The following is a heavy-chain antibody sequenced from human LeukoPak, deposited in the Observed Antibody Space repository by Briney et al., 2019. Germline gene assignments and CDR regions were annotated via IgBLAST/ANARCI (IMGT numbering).Heavy chain of an antibody. V-gene: IGHV4-4*02. CDR3: ARGKDYDSSGSVGDY. CDR2: IYHSGST. CDR1: GGSISSSNW. Sequence: SGTLSLTCAVSGGSISSSNWWSWVRPPPGKGLEWIGEIYHSGSTNYNPSLKSRVTISVDTSKNQFSLKLSSVTAADTAVYYCARGKDYDSSGSVGDYWGQGTLVTVSS. D-gene: IGHD3-22*01. J-gene: IGHJ4*02.